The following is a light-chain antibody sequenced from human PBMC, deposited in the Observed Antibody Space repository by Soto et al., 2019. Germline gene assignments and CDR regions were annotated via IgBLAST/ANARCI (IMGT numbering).Light chain of an antibody. CDR1: HSVSTR. CDR3: QQSSDWPRT. CDR2: RAS. J-gene: IGKJ1*01. V-gene: IGKV3-15*01. Sequence: EIVMTQSPATLSVSPGERATLSCRASHSVSTRLAWYQQRPGQAPRLLIYRASARATGIPARFSGRGSGTEFTLTISSLQSEDFAIYYCQQSSDWPRTFGQGTEVEIK.